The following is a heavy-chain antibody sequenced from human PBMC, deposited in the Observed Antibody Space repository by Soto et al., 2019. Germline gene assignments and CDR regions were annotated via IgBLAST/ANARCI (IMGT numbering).Heavy chain of an antibody. CDR3: ARGGGGSLYFAY. J-gene: IGHJ4*02. Sequence: SETLSLTCTVSGGSISSGGYYWSWIRQHPGKGLEWIGYIYYSGSTYYNPSLKSRVTISVDTSKNQFSLKLSSVTAADTAVYYCARGGGGSLYFAYWGQGTLVTVPS. D-gene: IGHD2-15*01. CDR2: IYYSGST. CDR1: GGSISSGGYY. V-gene: IGHV4-31*03.